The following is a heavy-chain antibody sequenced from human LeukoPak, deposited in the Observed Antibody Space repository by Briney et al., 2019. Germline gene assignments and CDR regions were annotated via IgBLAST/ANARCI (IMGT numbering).Heavy chain of an antibody. Sequence: GGSLRLSCAASGVTFSSYAMSWVRQAPGKGLEWVSTIYGSGDDTYYADSVKGRFTISRDSSKNTLYLQMSSLRADDTAVYYCAKRGIAEAASFDYWGQGTLVTVSS. CDR3: AKRGIAEAASFDY. CDR1: GVTFSSYA. D-gene: IGHD6-13*01. CDR2: IYGSGDDT. J-gene: IGHJ4*02. V-gene: IGHV3-23*01.